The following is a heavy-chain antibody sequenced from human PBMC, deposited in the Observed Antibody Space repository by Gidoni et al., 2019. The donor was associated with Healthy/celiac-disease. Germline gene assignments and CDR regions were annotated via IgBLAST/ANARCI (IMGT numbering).Heavy chain of an antibody. V-gene: IGHV3-21*01. CDR2: ISSSSSYI. D-gene: IGHD2-15*01. J-gene: IGHJ6*02. CDR1: GFIFSRYS. CDR3: ARDLPGCSGGSCYSYSGHYGMDV. Sequence: EVQLVESGGGLVKPGGSLRLSCAASGFIFSRYSMNRVPQAPGQGLGLVSSISSSSSYIYDADSVKGRFTISRDNAKNSLYLQMNSLRAEDTAVYYCARDLPGCSGGSCYSYSGHYGMDVWGQGTTVTVSS.